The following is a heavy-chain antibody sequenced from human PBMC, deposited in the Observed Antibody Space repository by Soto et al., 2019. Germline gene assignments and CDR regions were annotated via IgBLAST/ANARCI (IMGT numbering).Heavy chain of an antibody. CDR1: GFTFSSYW. J-gene: IGHJ4*02. Sequence: GGSLRLSCAASGFTFSSYWMSWVRQAPGKGLEWVAKIKPDGSETYSVDSVKGRFTISRDNAKNSLYLQMNSLRAEDTAVYFCARDVIAVADTSGFDYWGQGTLVTVSS. V-gene: IGHV3-7*05. CDR3: ARDVIAVADTSGFDY. D-gene: IGHD6-19*01. CDR2: IKPDGSET.